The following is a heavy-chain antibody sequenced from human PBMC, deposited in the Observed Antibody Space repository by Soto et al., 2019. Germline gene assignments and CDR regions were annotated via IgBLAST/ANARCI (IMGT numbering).Heavy chain of an antibody. Sequence: GASVKVSCKASGGTFSSYAISWVRQAPGQGLEWMGGIIPIFGTASYAQKFQGRVTMTADTSTSTVYMELSSLRSEDTAVYYCAREPPEQLWPLYYYYGMDVWGQGTTVTVSS. CDR2: IIPIFGTA. J-gene: IGHJ6*02. CDR1: GGTFSSYA. D-gene: IGHD5-18*01. CDR3: AREPPEQLWPLYYYYGMDV. V-gene: IGHV1-69*06.